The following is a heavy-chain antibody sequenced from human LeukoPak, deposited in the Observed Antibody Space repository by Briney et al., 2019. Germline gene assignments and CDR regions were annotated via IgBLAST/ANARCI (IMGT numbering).Heavy chain of an antibody. J-gene: IGHJ6*03. CDR1: GYTFTSYG. D-gene: IGHD2-2*01. V-gene: IGHV1-69*13. CDR2: IIPIFGTA. Sequence: ASVKVSCKASGYTFTSYGISWVRQAPGQGLEWMGGIIPIFGTANYAQKFQGRVTITADESTSTAYMELSSLRSEDTAVYYCAREHRGHPGYQLLNFPYYYYYMDVWGKGTTVTVSS. CDR3: AREHRGHPGYQLLNFPYYYYYMDV.